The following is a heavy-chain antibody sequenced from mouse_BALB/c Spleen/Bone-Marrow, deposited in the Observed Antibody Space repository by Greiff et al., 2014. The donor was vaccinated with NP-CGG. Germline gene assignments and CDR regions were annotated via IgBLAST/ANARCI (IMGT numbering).Heavy chain of an antibody. CDR3: ARWDGNYIYAMDY. J-gene: IGHJ4*01. D-gene: IGHD2-1*01. CDR2: IDPANGNT. CDR1: GFNIKDTY. V-gene: IGHV14-3*02. Sequence: VQLQQPGAELVKPGASVKLSCTASGFNIKDTYMHWVKQRPEQGLEWIGRIDPANGNTKYDPKFQGKATITADTSSNTAYLQLSSLTSVDTAVYYCARWDGNYIYAMDYWGQGTSVTVSS.